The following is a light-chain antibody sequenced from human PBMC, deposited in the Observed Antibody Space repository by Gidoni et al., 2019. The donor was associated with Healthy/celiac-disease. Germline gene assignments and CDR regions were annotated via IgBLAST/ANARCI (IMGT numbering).Light chain of an antibody. V-gene: IGKV3-20*01. Sequence: ENVLTQSPGTLSLSPGERATLSCRASQSVSSSYLAWYQQKPGQAPRLLIYGASSRATGIPDRFSGSGSGTDFTLTISSLDPEDFAVYYCQQYGSPPLTFGPXTKVEIK. CDR1: QSVSSSY. CDR2: GAS. J-gene: IGKJ3*01. CDR3: QQYGSPPLT.